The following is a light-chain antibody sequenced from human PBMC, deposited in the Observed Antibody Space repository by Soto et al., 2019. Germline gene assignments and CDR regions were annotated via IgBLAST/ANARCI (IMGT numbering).Light chain of an antibody. CDR1: QNVGSN. CDR2: TTS. V-gene: IGKV3-15*01. CDR3: QQYNSWPRT. J-gene: IGKJ1*01. Sequence: EIVMTPSPATLSVSPVERITISCRASQNVGSNLAWYQQTPGQAPSLLIYTTSSRAAGVPARFSGSGSGTEFTLTIDSLQSEDFVLYYCQQYNSWPRTFGQGTKVDIK.